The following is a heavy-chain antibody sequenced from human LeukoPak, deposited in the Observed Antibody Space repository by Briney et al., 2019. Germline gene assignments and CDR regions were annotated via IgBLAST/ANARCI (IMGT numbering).Heavy chain of an antibody. Sequence: GGSLRLSCAASGFTFSSYAMSWVRQAPGKGLEWVTVISYDGSNNYYADSVKGRFTISRDNSKNTLYLQMNSLRTEDTAVYYCARDVGYSSGWYDYYYGVDVWGQGTTVTVSS. J-gene: IGHJ6*02. CDR1: GFTFSSYA. CDR3: ARDVGYSSGWYDYYYGVDV. D-gene: IGHD6-19*01. V-gene: IGHV3-30-3*01. CDR2: ISYDGSNN.